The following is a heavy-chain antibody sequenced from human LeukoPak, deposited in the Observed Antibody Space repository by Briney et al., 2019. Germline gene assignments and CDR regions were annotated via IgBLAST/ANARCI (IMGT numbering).Heavy chain of an antibody. D-gene: IGHD4-17*01. CDR1: GGSINSGSYY. CDR2: IYHSGST. Sequence: SETLSLTCTVSGGSINSGSYYWSWIRQPPGKGLEWIGSIYHSGSTYYNPSLKSRVTISVDTSKNQFSLKLSSVTAADTAVYYCARANYGDYNYYYYYYMDVWGKGTTVTVSS. V-gene: IGHV4-39*07. J-gene: IGHJ6*03. CDR3: ARANYGDYNYYYYYYMDV.